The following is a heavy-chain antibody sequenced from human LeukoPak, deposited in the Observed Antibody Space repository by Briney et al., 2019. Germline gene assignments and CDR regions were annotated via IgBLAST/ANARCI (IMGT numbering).Heavy chain of an antibody. D-gene: IGHD1-26*01. CDR3: TRRVGGTPDY. Sequence: SGGSLRLSCAASGFTFSNYVMTWVRQAPGKGLEWLSAIGIDVRDSDYADSVKGRFTISRDNSKNKAYLQMNSLRAEDTGLYYCTRRVGGTPDYWGLGTLVTVSS. CDR1: GFTFSNYV. CDR2: IGIDVRDS. V-gene: IGHV3-23*01. J-gene: IGHJ4*02.